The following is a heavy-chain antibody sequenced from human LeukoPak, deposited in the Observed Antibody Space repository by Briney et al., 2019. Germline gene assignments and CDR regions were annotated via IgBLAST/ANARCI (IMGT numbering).Heavy chain of an antibody. Sequence: GGSLGLSCAASGFTFSNAWMSWVRQAPGKGLEWVGRIKSKTDGGTTDYAAPVKGRFTISRDDSKNTLYLQMNSLKTEDTAVYYCTTDFVVVTADPAGYWGQGTLVTVSS. CDR2: IKSKTDGGTT. D-gene: IGHD2-21*02. V-gene: IGHV3-15*01. CDR3: TTDFVVVTADPAGY. J-gene: IGHJ4*02. CDR1: GFTFSNAW.